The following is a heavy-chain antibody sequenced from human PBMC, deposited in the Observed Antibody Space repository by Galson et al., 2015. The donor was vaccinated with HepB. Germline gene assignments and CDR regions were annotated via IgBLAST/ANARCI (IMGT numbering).Heavy chain of an antibody. CDR2: TYYRSKWYN. CDR3: ARDRPWRGYTNNWYYFDY. Sequence: CAISGDSVSSNSAAWNWSRQSPSRGLEWLGRTYYRSKWYNDYAVSVKSRITINPDTSKNQFSLQLNSVTPEDTAVYYCARDRPWRGYTNNWYYFDYWGQGTLVTVSS. V-gene: IGHV6-1*01. J-gene: IGHJ4*02. CDR1: GDSVSSNSAA. D-gene: IGHD6-13*01.